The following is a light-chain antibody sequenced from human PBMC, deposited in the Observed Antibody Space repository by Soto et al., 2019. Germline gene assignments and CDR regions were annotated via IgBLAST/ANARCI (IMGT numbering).Light chain of an antibody. CDR1: QDVQNW. V-gene: IGKV1-12*01. CDR2: AAS. Sequence: DIQMTQSPSSVAASLGDSVTITCRASQDVQNWLAWYQHKPGQPPKLLVFAASSLQSGVPSRLGDTGFGTDFTLITNSLQPEDFATYFCQQVKSFPKTFGQGTNVEV. CDR3: QQVKSFPKT. J-gene: IGKJ1*01.